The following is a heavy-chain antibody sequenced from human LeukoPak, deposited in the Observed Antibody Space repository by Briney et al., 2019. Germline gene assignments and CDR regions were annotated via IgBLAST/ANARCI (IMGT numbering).Heavy chain of an antibody. Sequence: GASLKTSCKGSGSRFTSYWIGWGRQMPGKGLEWMGIIYPGDSETRYRPSFQGQVTISADKSINTAYLQWSSLKASDTAMYYCARHSYYYDNSGYYSSAEYFQLWGQGTLVTVSS. D-gene: IGHD3-22*01. CDR2: IYPGDSET. CDR1: GSRFTSYW. V-gene: IGHV5-51*01. CDR3: ARHSYYYDNSGYYSSAEYFQL. J-gene: IGHJ1*01.